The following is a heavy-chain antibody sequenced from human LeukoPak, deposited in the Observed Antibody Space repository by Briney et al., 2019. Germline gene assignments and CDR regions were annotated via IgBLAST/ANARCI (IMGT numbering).Heavy chain of an antibody. CDR3: ARDRRGTYYLNYPKEDY. D-gene: IGHD1-26*01. CDR1: GFTFSIYS. V-gene: IGHV3-48*01. J-gene: IGHJ4*02. Sequence: GGSLRLSCAASGFTFSIYSMNWVRQAPGKGLEWISYISDSSSTIYYADSVKGRFTISRDNAKTSLYLQMNSLRAEDTAVYYCARDRRGTYYLNYPKEDYWGQGTLVTVSS. CDR2: ISDSSSTI.